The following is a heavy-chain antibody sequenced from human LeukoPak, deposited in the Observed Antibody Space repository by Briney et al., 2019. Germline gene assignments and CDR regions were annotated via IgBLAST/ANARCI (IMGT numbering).Heavy chain of an antibody. J-gene: IGHJ1*01. V-gene: IGHV1-18*01. D-gene: IGHD4-17*01. CDR3: ARDKYGDYSSAEYFQH. CDR1: GYTFTSYG. Sequence: GASVKVSCKASGYTFTSYGISWVRQAPGQGLEWMGWISAYNGNTNYAQKFQGRVTMTRDTSTSTVYMELSSLRSEDTAVYYCARDKYGDYSSAEYFQHWGQGTLVTVSS. CDR2: ISAYNGNT.